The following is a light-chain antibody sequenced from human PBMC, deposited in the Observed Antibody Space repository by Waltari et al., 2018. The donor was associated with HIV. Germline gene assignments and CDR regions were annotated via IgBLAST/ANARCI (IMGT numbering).Light chain of an antibody. CDR3: SSNTDSSTAL. Sequence: QTALTQPASVSGSPGQSINIHCAASSYNNGGFTYVSWYQQHPGKAPKVIIYEVNNRPSGVSTRFSGSKSGNTASLTISGLQIEDEADYYCSSNTDSSTALFGGGTKLTVL. V-gene: IGLV2-14*01. J-gene: IGLJ2*01. CDR2: EVN. CDR1: SYNNGGFTY.